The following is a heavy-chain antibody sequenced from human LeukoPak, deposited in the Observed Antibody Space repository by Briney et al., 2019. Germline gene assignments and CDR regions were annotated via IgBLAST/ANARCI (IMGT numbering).Heavy chain of an antibody. J-gene: IGHJ4*02. CDR3: TTGEYYYDSSGKGSVFDY. Sequence: GGSLRLSCAASGFTFSNAWMSWVRQAPGKGLEWVGRIKSKTDGGTTDYAAPVKGRFTISRDDSKNTLYLQTNSLKTEDTAVYYCTTGEYYYDSSGKGSVFDYWGQGTLVTVSS. CDR1: GFTFSNAW. D-gene: IGHD3-22*01. CDR2: IKSKTDGGTT. V-gene: IGHV3-15*01.